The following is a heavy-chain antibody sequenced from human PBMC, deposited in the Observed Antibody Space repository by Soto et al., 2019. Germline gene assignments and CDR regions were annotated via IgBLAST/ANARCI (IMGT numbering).Heavy chain of an antibody. V-gene: IGHV5-51*01. CDR1: GYSFTSYW. J-gene: IGHJ2*01. Sequence: GASLKISCKGSGYSFTSYWIGWVRQMPGKGLEWMGIIYPGDSDTRYSPSFQGQVTISADKSISTAYLQWSSLKASDTAMYYCARSPGEVSSGYYPDSYYVLAYWYFDLWGRGTPVTV. D-gene: IGHD3-22*01. CDR3: ARSPGEVSSGYYPDSYYVLAYWYFDL. CDR2: IYPGDSDT.